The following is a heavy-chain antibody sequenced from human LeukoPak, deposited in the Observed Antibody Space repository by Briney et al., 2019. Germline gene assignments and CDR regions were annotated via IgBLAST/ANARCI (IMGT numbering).Heavy chain of an antibody. J-gene: IGHJ4*02. V-gene: IGHV3-21*01. Sequence: GGSLRHSCAASGFTFSSYAMSWVRQAPGKGLEWVSSMTSGSTYIYYADSVKGRFTLSRDDAKNSLYLQMNSLRVEDTALYYCARDAPAVGPLFDYWGQGTLVTVSS. CDR1: GFTFSSYA. CDR2: MTSGSTYI. D-gene: IGHD6-13*01. CDR3: ARDAPAVGPLFDY.